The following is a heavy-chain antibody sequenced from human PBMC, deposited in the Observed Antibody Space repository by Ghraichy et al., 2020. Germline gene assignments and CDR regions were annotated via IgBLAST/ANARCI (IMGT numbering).Heavy chain of an antibody. CDR2: ISNGDGTI. CDR3: AIGGGTF. V-gene: IGHV3-48*02. J-gene: IGHJ4*02. D-gene: IGHD2-15*01. Sequence: GGSLRLSCAVSGLTFSGYTMKWVRQAPGKGLEWISFISNGDGTIYYADSVKGRFTISRDNAKNSLYLQMNSLRDEDTAVYYCAIGGGTFWGQGTLVTVSS. CDR1: GLTFSGYT.